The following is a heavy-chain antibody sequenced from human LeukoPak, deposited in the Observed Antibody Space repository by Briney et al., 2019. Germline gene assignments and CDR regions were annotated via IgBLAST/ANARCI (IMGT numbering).Heavy chain of an antibody. D-gene: IGHD5-12*01. V-gene: IGHV3-9*01. CDR2: ISWNSGSI. J-gene: IGHJ4*02. CDR3: AKGKAPLYSGYDWDLDF. CDR1: GFTFHQYA. Sequence: GGSLRLSCAASGFTFHQYAIHWVRQVPGKGLEWVSGISWNSGSIGYADSVRGRFTISRDNAKNSVYLQMNSLRAEDTALYYCAKGKAPLYSGYDWDLDFWGQGTLVIVSS.